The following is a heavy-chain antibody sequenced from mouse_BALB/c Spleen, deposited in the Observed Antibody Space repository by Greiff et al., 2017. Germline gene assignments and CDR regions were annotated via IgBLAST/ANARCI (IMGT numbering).Heavy chain of an antibody. CDR1: GFTFSSYA. CDR2: ISSGGSYT. Sequence: EVKLVESGGGLVKPGGSLKLSCAASGFTFSSYAMSWVRQTPEKRLEWVATISSGGSYTYYPDSVKGRFTISRDNAKNTLYLQMSSLRSEDTAMYYCARLTTATDYYAMDYWGQGTSVTVSS. V-gene: IGHV5-9-3*01. J-gene: IGHJ4*01. D-gene: IGHD1-2*01. CDR3: ARLTTATDYYAMDY.